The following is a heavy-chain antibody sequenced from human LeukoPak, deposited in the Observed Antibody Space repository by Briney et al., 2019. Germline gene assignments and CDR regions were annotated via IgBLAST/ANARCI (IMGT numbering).Heavy chain of an antibody. J-gene: IGHJ4*02. D-gene: IGHD3-22*01. CDR2: IYKDGRT. Sequence: GGSLRLSCAASGFIVSSNYMSWVRQAPGKGLEWVSVIYKDGRTFSTDSVKGRFTISRDNSKNTLYLQMNSLRAEDTAVYYCAKSLTYYHENSDSIWGQGTLVTVSS. CDR3: AKSLTYYHENSDSI. CDR1: GFIVSSNY. V-gene: IGHV3-53*01.